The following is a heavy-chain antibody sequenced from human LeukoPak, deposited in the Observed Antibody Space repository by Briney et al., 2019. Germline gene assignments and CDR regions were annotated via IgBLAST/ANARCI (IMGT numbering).Heavy chain of an antibody. J-gene: IGHJ4*02. D-gene: IGHD6-19*01. Sequence: PGGSLRLSCAASGXTFSAYWMHWVRQAPGKGLVWVSRINSDGGTTSYADSVKGRFTISRDNDKNTLYLQMDSLRAEDTAVYYCATTVAAGPRYWGQGILVTVSS. CDR2: INSDGGTT. V-gene: IGHV3-74*01. CDR3: ATTVAAGPRY. CDR1: GXTFSAYW.